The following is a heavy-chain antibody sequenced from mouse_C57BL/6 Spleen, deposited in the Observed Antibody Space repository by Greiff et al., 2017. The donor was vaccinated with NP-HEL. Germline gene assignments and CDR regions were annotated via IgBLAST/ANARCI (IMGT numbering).Heavy chain of an antibody. J-gene: IGHJ4*01. Sequence: QVQLKESGPGLVAPSQSLSITCTVSGFSLTSYGVHWVRQPPGKGLEWLVVIWSDGSTTYNSALKSRLSISKDNSKSQVFLKMNSLQTDDTAMYYCARQGGYYPYYAMDYWGQGTSVTVSS. CDR3: ARQGGYYPYYAMDY. V-gene: IGHV2-6-1*01. CDR2: IWSDGST. CDR1: GFSLTSYG. D-gene: IGHD2-3*01.